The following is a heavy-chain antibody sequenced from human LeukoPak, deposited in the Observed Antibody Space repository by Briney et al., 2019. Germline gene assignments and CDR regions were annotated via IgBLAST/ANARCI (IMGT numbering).Heavy chain of an antibody. CDR3: TRVTSPMATSLGY. D-gene: IGHD5-24*01. J-gene: IGHJ4*02. Sequence: TGGSLRLPRAASGFTFSSYWMHWVRQGPGKGLVWVSRSNSDGSTTYYADSVKGRFTISRDNAKNTLYLQMNSLRVEDTAVYYCTRVTSPMATSLGYWGQGTLVTVSS. CDR1: GFTFSSYW. CDR2: SNSDGSTT. V-gene: IGHV3-74*01.